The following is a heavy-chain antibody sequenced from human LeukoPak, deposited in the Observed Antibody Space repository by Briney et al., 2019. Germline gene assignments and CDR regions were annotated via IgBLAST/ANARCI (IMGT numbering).Heavy chain of an antibody. Sequence: TSETLSLTCTVSGGSISSYYWSWIRQPPGKGLEWIGYIYYSGSTNYNPSLKSRVTISVDTSKNQFSLKLSSVTAADTAVYYCAREGRGFDPWGQGTLVTVSS. CDR2: IYYSGST. CDR1: GGSISSYY. CDR3: AREGRGFDP. V-gene: IGHV4-59*01. J-gene: IGHJ5*02.